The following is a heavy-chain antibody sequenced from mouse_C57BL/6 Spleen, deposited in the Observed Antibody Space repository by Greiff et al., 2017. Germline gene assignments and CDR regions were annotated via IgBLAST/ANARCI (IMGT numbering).Heavy chain of an antibody. CDR2: IYPGSGST. V-gene: IGHV1-55*01. Sequence: QVQLQQPGAELVKPGASVKMSCKASGYTFTSYWITWVKQRPGQGLEWIGDIYPGSGSTNYNEQFQSKATLTVDTSSSTADMQLSSLTSEDSAVYYCARVNLYGFYAMDYWGQGTSVTVSS. J-gene: IGHJ4*01. D-gene: IGHD2-2*01. CDR3: ARVNLYGFYAMDY. CDR1: GYTFTSYW.